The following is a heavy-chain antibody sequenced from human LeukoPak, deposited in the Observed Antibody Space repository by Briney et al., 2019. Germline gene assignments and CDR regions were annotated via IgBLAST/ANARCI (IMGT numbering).Heavy chain of an antibody. D-gene: IGHD1-1*01. J-gene: IGHJ6*03. Sequence: SETLSLTCTVSDDSITMYYWTWIRQPPGKGLEWIGDVDHTGGTNFNPSLNGRVSISRDTSKNLFSLRLRSVTAADTAVYFCARGRVSSSTWYSTYYYYFYMDVWGKGTTVTVSS. V-gene: IGHV4-59*01. CDR1: DDSITMYY. CDR3: ARGRVSSSTWYSTYYYYFYMDV. CDR2: VDHTGGT.